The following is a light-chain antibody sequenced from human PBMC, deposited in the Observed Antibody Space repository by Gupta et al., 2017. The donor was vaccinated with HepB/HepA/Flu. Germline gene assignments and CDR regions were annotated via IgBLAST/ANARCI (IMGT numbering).Light chain of an antibody. CDR3: VLFMGGGIWV. V-gene: IGLV8-61*01. Sequence: TVVTQEPSFSVSPGGTVTLTCGLSSGSVSTKYYPSWYQQTPGQAPRTLVYNTNTRSSGVPNRFSGSVLGNTAALTITGAKAEDESDYYSVLFMGGGIWVFGGGTKLTVL. CDR1: SGSVSTKYY. CDR2: NTN. J-gene: IGLJ3*02.